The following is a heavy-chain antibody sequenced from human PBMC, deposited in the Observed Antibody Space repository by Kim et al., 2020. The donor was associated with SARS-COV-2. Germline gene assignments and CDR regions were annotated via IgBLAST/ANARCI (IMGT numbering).Heavy chain of an antibody. CDR3: AKDVGFLRATVTTYFYFDY. J-gene: IGHJ4*02. Sequence: GGSLRLSCAASGFTFSSYGMHWVRQAPGKGLEWVAVISYDGSNKYYADSVKGRFTISRDNSKNTLYLQMNSLRAEDTAVYYCAKDVGFLRATVTTYFYFDYWGQGTLVTVSS. CDR2: ISYDGSNK. CDR1: GFTFSSYG. D-gene: IGHD4-17*01. V-gene: IGHV3-30*18.